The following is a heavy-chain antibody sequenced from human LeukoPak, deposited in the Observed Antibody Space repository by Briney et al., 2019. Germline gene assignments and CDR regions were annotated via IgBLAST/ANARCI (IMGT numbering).Heavy chain of an antibody. CDR3: ARVPQTSL. CDR1: GYSISSGYC. J-gene: IGHJ4*02. CDR2: TYHSGIT. Sequence: PSETLSLTCTVSGYSISSGYCWGWIRQPPGKGLEWIGSTYHSGITYYNPSLKSRVTISVDTSKNQFSLKLSSVTAADTAVYYCARVPQTSLWGQGTLVTVSS. V-gene: IGHV4-38-2*02.